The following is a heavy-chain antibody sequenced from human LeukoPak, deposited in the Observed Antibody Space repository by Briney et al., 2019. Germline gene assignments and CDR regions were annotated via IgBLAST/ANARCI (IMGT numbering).Heavy chain of an antibody. Sequence: SETLSLTCTVSGGSISSNYWSWIRQPPGKGLEWIGYIYYSGSTNYNPSLKSRVTISVDTSKNQFSLKLSSVTAADTAVYYCARGYYDSSGYSPPFDSWGQGTLVTVSS. CDR1: GGSISSNY. J-gene: IGHJ4*02. D-gene: IGHD3-22*01. CDR3: ARGYYDSSGYSPPFDS. CDR2: IYYSGST. V-gene: IGHV4-59*08.